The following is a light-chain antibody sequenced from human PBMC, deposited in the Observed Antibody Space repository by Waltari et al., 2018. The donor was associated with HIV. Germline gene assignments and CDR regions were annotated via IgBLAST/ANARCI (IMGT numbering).Light chain of an antibody. CDR1: GSNIGSNS. Sequence: QSILTQPPSTSGTPGQRVTISCSGRGSNIGSNSVSWYHLLLGPAPKLLIYRNNQRPSGVPDRFSGSKSATSASLAIGGLRSEDEADYYCAAWDDSLSGPVFGGGTKLTVL. CDR3: AAWDDSLSGPV. J-gene: IGLJ3*02. CDR2: RNN. V-gene: IGLV1-47*01.